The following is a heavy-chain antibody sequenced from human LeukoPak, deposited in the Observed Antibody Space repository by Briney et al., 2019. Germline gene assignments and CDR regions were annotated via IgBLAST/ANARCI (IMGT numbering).Heavy chain of an antibody. CDR1: GLTFDDYV. Sequence: PGGSLRLSCTASGLTFDDYVMSWVRQAPGKGLEWVGFIRSKPYGGTTEYAASVKGRFIISRDDSKTIAYLQMNSLKSEDTAVYYCTTGSATGTGSGYWGHGTLVTVSS. CDR3: TTGSATGTGSGY. D-gene: IGHD6-13*01. CDR2: IRSKPYGGTT. V-gene: IGHV3-49*04. J-gene: IGHJ4*01.